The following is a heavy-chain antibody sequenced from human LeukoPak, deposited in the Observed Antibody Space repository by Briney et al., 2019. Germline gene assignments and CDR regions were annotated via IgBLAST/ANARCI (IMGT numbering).Heavy chain of an antibody. Sequence: ASVKVSCKASGYTFTGYYMHWVRQAPGQGLEWMGWINPNSGGTNYAQKFQGRVTMTRDTSISTAYMELSRLRSDDTAVYYCAREEQWLKGYSDAFDIWGQGTMVTVSS. V-gene: IGHV1-2*02. CDR2: INPNSGGT. CDR1: GYTFTGYY. D-gene: IGHD6-19*01. J-gene: IGHJ3*02. CDR3: AREEQWLKGYSDAFDI.